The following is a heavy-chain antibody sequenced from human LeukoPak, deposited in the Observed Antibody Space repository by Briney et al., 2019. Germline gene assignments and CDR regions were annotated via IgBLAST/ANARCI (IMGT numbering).Heavy chain of an antibody. CDR3: ARGPALRGRYYYYMDV. V-gene: IGHV4-34*01. Sequence: SETLSLTCAVYGGSFSGYYWSWIRQPPGKGLEWIGEINHSGSTNYNPSLKSRVTISVDTSKNQFSLKLSSVTAADTAVCYCARGPALRGRYYYYMDVWGKGTTVTVSS. CDR2: INHSGST. J-gene: IGHJ6*03. D-gene: IGHD3-10*01. CDR1: GGSFSGYY.